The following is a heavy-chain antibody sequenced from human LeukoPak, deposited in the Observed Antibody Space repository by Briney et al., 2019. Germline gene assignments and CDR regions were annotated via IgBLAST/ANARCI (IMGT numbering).Heavy chain of an antibody. Sequence: GGSLRLSCAASGFNFSSLGMHWVRQAPGKGLEWVTFIRYDGSIKYYADSVKGRFTISRDNSKTTLYLQMNSLRLEDTAVYYCVAIFAAAGTPSFDYWGQGTLVTVSS. D-gene: IGHD6-13*01. V-gene: IGHV3-30*02. CDR3: VAIFAAAGTPSFDY. J-gene: IGHJ4*02. CDR1: GFNFSSLG. CDR2: IRYDGSIK.